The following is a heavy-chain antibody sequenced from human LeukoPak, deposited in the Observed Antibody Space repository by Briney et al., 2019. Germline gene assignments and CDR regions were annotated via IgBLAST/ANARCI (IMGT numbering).Heavy chain of an antibody. D-gene: IGHD2-15*01. J-gene: IGHJ4*02. Sequence: PGGSLRLSCAASGFTFSSYAMHWVRQAPGKGLEWVAVISYDGSNKYYADSVKGRFTISRDNSKNTLYLQMNSLRAEDTAVYYCARVHPAKYFDYWGQGTLVTVSS. CDR2: ISYDGSNK. V-gene: IGHV3-30-3*01. CDR1: GFTFSSYA. CDR3: ARVHPAKYFDY.